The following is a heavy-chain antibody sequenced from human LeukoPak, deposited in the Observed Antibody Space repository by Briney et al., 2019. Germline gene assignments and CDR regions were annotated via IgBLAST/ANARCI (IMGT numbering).Heavy chain of an antibody. Sequence: RASETLSLTCAVYGGSFSGYYWSWIRQPPGKGLEWIGEINHSGSTNYNPSLKSRVSISLDTSKNQFSLKLSSVTAADTALYYCARCGVAGSYFYGMDVWGQGTTVTVSS. CDR3: ARCGVAGSYFYGMDV. CDR1: GGSFSGYY. J-gene: IGHJ6*02. V-gene: IGHV4-34*01. D-gene: IGHD2-15*01. CDR2: INHSGST.